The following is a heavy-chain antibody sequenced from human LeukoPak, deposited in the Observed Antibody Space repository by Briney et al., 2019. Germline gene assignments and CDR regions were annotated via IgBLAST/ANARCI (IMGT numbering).Heavy chain of an antibody. CDR2: INHSGST. CDR1: GGSFSGYY. D-gene: IGHD2-21*01. Sequence: SETLSLTCAVYGGSFSGYYWSWIRQPPGKGLEWIGEINHSGSTNYNPSLKSRVTISVDTSKNQFSQKLSSVTAADTAVYYCARDGGGAKGMDVWGQGTTVTVSS. V-gene: IGHV4-34*01. CDR3: ARDGGGAKGMDV. J-gene: IGHJ6*02.